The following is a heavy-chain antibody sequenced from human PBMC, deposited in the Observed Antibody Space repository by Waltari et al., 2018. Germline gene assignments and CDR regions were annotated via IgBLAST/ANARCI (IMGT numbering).Heavy chain of an antibody. CDR2: IYHSGST. V-gene: IGHV4-38-2*02. Sequence: QVQLQESGPGLVKPSETLSLTCPVSGYSTSSGYYWGWIRQPPGKGLEWIGSIYHSGSTYYNPSLKSRVTISVDTSKNQFSLKLSSVTAADTAVYYCARDSSGLNWFDPWGQGTLVTVSS. CDR1: GYSTSSGYY. J-gene: IGHJ5*02. CDR3: ARDSSGLNWFDP. D-gene: IGHD3-22*01.